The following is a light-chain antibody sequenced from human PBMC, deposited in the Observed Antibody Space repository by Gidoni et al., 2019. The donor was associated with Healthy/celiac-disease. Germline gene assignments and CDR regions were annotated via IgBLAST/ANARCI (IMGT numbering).Light chain of an antibody. CDR3: QQYNSYSPVGT. CDR1: QSISSW. CDR2: KAS. Sequence: DIQMTQSPSTLSASVGDRVTITCRASQSISSWLAWYQQKPGKAPKLLIYKASSLESGVPSRFSGSGSGTEFTLTISSLQPDDFATYYGQQYNSYSPVGTFGQGTKVEIK. V-gene: IGKV1-5*03. J-gene: IGKJ1*01.